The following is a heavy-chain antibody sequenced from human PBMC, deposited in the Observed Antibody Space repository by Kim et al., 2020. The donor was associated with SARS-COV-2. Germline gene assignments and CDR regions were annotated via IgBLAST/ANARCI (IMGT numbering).Heavy chain of an antibody. Sequence: GGSLRLSCAASGFTFSGFGMHWIRQAPGKGLEWVAVISYDGSYKDYAASVEGRFTISRDNSKNTLYLQLNSLRVEDTAVYYCAKEVHVDTAMWGQGTRVTVST. CDR2: ISYDGSYK. CDR1: GFTFSGFG. D-gene: IGHD5-18*01. CDR3: AKEVHVDTAM. J-gene: IGHJ4*02. V-gene: IGHV3-30*18.